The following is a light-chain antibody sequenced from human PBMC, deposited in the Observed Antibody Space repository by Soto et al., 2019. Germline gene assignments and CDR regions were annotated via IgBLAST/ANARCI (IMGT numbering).Light chain of an antibody. Sequence: DIQMTQSPSTLSGSVGDRVTITCRASQGISSYLGWYQQKPGKAPKLLILKASSLESGVPSRFSGSGSGTEFTLTISSLQPDDLATYYCQQYNNYFWAFGQGTKVDI. CDR3: QQYNNYFWA. J-gene: IGKJ1*01. V-gene: IGKV1-5*03. CDR1: QGISSY. CDR2: KAS.